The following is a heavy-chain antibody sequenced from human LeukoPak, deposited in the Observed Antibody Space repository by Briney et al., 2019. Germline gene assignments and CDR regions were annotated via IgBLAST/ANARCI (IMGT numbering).Heavy chain of an antibody. CDR2: INTSGST. CDR1: GGSISSGSYY. D-gene: IGHD1-26*01. Sequence: SETLSLTCTVSGGSISSGSYYWSWIRQPAGKGLEWIGRINTSGSTNYNPSLKSRVTISVDTSKNEFSLKLSSATAADTAVYYCAVKVGAFDIWGQGTMVTVSS. CDR3: AVKVGAFDI. J-gene: IGHJ3*02. V-gene: IGHV4-61*02.